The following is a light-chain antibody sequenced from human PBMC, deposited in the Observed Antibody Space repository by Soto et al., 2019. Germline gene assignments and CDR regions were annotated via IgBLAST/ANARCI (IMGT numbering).Light chain of an antibody. J-gene: IGKJ4*01. Sequence: EIVLTQTPLSLSVTPGQTASISCKSSQSLLDEVGRTFLYWYVQKTDQPPQLLMWEVSHRHAGVADRFSGSGSGTDFTLKISRLEAEDVGVYYCMQSIEPSFGGGTRVDIK. CDR3: MQSIEPS. CDR2: EVS. V-gene: IGKV2D-29*01. CDR1: QSLLDEVGRTF.